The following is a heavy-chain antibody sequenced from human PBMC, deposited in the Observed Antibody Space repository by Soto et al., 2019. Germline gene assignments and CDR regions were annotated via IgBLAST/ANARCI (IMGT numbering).Heavy chain of an antibody. V-gene: IGHV1-3*01. D-gene: IGHD5-12*01. CDR1: GITFSTYA. CDR3: ARAISGYVT. Sequence: ASVNVSCKASGITFSTYAIHWVRQAPGQGLEWMGWINAGNGNTRYSQKFQGRVTLTRDTSASTTYMDLSSLRSEDTAIYYCARAISGYVTWG. J-gene: IGHJ1*01. CDR2: INAGNGNT.